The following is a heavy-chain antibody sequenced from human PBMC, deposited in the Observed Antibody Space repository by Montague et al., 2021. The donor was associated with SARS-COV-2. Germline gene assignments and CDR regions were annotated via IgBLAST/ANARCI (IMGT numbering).Heavy chain of an antibody. CDR3: ASSGITLTGLDAFDI. Sequence: CAISGDSVSSKSVAWKWIRQSPSRGLEWLGRTYYRYKWDSDYAEXVKRRLVITPDTSKNQVSLQLNSVIPEDTAVYFCASSGITLTGLDAFDIWGQGTMVTVSS. D-gene: IGHD3-9*01. CDR2: TYYRYKWDS. CDR1: GDSVSSKSVA. V-gene: IGHV6-1*01. J-gene: IGHJ3*02.